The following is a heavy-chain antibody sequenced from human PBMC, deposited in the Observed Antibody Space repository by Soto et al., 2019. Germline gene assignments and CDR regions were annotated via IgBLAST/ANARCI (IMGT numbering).Heavy chain of an antibody. V-gene: IGHV4-59*01. CDR3: ARDGGSSSHLDY. CDR2: IHSSGST. D-gene: IGHD6-6*01. J-gene: IGHJ4*02. Sequence: SETLSLTCTVSGGSITNYYWSWIRQPPGQGLEWIAYIHSSGSTNYNPSLKSRVTMSVDTSKNQFSLKLSAVTAADTAVYYCARDGGSSSHLDYWGQGSRVTVSS. CDR1: GGSITNYY.